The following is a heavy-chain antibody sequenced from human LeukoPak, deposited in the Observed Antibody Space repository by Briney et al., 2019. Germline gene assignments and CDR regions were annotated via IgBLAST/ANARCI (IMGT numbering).Heavy chain of an antibody. CDR3: ARESPDASIAARLMNYYFDY. D-gene: IGHD6-6*01. V-gene: IGHV3-30-3*01. J-gene: IGHJ4*02. Sequence: GRSLRLSCAASGFTFSSYAMHWVRQAPGKGLEWVAVISYDGSNKYYADSVKGRFTISRDNSKNTLYLQMNSLRAEDTAVYYCARESPDASIAARLMNYYFDYWGQGTPVTVSS. CDR1: GFTFSSYA. CDR2: ISYDGSNK.